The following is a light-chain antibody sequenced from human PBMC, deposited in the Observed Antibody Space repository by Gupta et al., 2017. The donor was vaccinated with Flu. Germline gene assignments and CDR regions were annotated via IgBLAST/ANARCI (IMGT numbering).Light chain of an antibody. CDR1: QSVSNF. V-gene: IGKV3-11*01. CDR2: DAS. CDR3: HQRSTLFT. Sequence: IVLTQSPATLSLSPGDRATRSCRASQSVSNFLSWYQQKPGQAPRLLIYDASNRATDTPARFSGSGYVKDFTPTSSRREDEDFAVYYEHQRSTLFTFGQGTLLDIK. J-gene: IGKJ5*01.